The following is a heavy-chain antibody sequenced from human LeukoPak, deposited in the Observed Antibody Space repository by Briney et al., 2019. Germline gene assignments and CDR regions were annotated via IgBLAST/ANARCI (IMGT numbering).Heavy chain of an antibody. Sequence: GASVKVSCKASGYTFTGYYMHWVRQAPGQGLEWMGWINPNSGGTNYAQKFQGRVTMTRDTSISTAYMELSRLRSDDTAVYYCARVSSSYYYYYGMDVWGQGTMVTVSS. CDR2: INPNSGGT. CDR1: GYTFTGYY. D-gene: IGHD6-6*01. CDR3: ARVSSSYYYYYGMDV. V-gene: IGHV1-2*02. J-gene: IGHJ6*02.